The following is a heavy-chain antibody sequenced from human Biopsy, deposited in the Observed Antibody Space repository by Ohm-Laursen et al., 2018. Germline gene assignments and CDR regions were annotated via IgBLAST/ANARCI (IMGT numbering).Heavy chain of an antibody. CDR2: IYSGGDT. Sequence: RRLSCSATGSAGSNNYNTWDCEALGKRLEKGSLIYSGGDTRYADSVKGRFTISRDSSKNTLYLQMNSLRVEDTAVYYCARGPSGVATIGRGQGTLVTVSS. J-gene: IGHJ4*02. D-gene: IGHD5-24*01. V-gene: IGHV3-66*01. CDR1: GSAGSNNY. CDR3: ARGPSGVATIG.